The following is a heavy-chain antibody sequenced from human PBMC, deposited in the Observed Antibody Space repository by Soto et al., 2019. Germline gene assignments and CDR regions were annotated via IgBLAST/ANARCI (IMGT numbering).Heavy chain of an antibody. CDR1: GGSISSSSYY. V-gene: IGHV4-39*01. J-gene: IGHJ4*02. Sequence: PSETLSLTCTVSGGSISSSSYYWGWIRQPPGKGLEWIGSIYYSGSTYYNPSLKSRVTISVDTSKNQFSLKLSSVTAADTAVYYCARWAFRVTSFDYWGQGTLVTVSS. CDR3: ARWAFRVTSFDY. CDR2: IYYSGST. D-gene: IGHD1-26*01.